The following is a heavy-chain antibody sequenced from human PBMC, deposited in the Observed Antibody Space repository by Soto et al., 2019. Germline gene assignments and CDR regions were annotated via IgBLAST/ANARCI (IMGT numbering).Heavy chain of an antibody. D-gene: IGHD2-21*02. CDR2: INNSGRT. J-gene: IGHJ3*02. CDR3: ARGGAYGDCYEDNAFDI. V-gene: IGHV4-34*01. Sequence: SETLSLTCAVSDGSLSGYYWSWIRQPSGKGLEWIGEINNSGRTNYNPSLKSRVTISVDTSKNQFSLKLSSVTAADTAVYYCARGGAYGDCYEDNAFDIWGQGTMVTV. CDR1: DGSLSGYY.